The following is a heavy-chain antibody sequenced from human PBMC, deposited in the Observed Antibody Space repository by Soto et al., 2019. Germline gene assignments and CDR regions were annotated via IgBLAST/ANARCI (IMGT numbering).Heavy chain of an antibody. Sequence: GGSLRLSCAASGFTFSSYGMHWVRQAPGKGLEWVAVIWYDGSNKYYADSVKGRFTISRDNSKNTLYLQMNSLRAEDTAVYYCARDGDIVVVPAAEYHYYMDVWGKGTTVTVSS. CDR3: ARDGDIVVVPAAEYHYYMDV. V-gene: IGHV3-33*01. J-gene: IGHJ6*03. CDR1: GFTFSSYG. D-gene: IGHD2-2*01. CDR2: IWYDGSNK.